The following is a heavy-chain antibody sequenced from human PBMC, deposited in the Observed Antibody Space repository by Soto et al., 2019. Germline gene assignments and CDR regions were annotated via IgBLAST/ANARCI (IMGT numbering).Heavy chain of an antibody. CDR2: IIPIFGTA. CDR1: GGTFSSYA. V-gene: IGHV1-69*13. CDR3: ARDLGAYPQLWSPPQFDP. D-gene: IGHD5-18*01. J-gene: IGHJ5*02. Sequence: GASVKVSCKASGGTFSSYAISWVRQAPGQGLEWMGGIIPIFGTANYAQKFQGRVTITADESTSTAYMELSSLRSEDTAVYYCARDLGAYPQLWSPPQFDPWGQGTPVTVSS.